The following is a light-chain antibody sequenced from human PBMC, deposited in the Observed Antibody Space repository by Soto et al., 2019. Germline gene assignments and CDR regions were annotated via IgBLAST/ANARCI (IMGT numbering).Light chain of an antibody. CDR2: DAS. Sequence: DIQMTQSPSTLSASVGDRVTITCRASQSISSWLAWYQQKPGKDPKLLIYDASSLESGVPSRFSGSGSGTEFTLTISSLPPDDFATYYCQQYNSYSRTFGQGTKVEI. V-gene: IGKV1-5*01. CDR1: QSISSW. CDR3: QQYNSYSRT. J-gene: IGKJ1*01.